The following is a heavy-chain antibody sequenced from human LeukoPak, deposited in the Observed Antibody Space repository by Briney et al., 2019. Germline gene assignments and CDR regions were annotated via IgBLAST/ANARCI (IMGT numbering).Heavy chain of an antibody. Sequence: GGSLRLSCVASGFTLSSAWMSWVRQAPGQGLEWVGRIKTKTDGGTPDYAAPVKGRFTISRDDSRNTLYLQMNSLKTEDTAVYYCTTYRVGEQWMIPNYWGQGTLVTVSS. V-gene: IGHV3-15*01. CDR2: IKTKTDGGTP. CDR1: GFTLSSAW. J-gene: IGHJ4*02. CDR3: TTYRVGEQWMIPNY. D-gene: IGHD6-19*01.